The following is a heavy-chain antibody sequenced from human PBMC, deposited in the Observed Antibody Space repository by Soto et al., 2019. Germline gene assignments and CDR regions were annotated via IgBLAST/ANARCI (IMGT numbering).Heavy chain of an antibody. Sequence: QVQLVQSVAEVKKPGASVKVSCKATGYTFTSYDINWVRQATGQGLEWMGWMNANSGNTGYAQKFRGRVTMTRNTSISTAYMELSSLRSEDTAVYYCARERTGTTSMDVWGQGTTVTVSS. CDR1: GYTFTSYD. D-gene: IGHD1-1*01. CDR2: MNANSGNT. CDR3: ARERTGTTSMDV. V-gene: IGHV1-8*01. J-gene: IGHJ6*02.